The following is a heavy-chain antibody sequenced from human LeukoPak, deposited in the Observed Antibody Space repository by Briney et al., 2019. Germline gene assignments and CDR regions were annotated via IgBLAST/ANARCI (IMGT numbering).Heavy chain of an antibody. J-gene: IGHJ4*02. D-gene: IGHD3-10*01. V-gene: IGHV1-8*01. CDR2: MNPNSGNT. CDR1: GYTLTSYD. CDR3: ARHGFGLTKIDY. Sequence: ASVKVSCKASGYTLTSYDINWVRQATGQGLEWMGWMNPNSGNTGYAQKFQGRVTMTRNTSISTAYMELSSLRSEDTAVYYCARHGFGLTKIDYWGQGTLVTVSS.